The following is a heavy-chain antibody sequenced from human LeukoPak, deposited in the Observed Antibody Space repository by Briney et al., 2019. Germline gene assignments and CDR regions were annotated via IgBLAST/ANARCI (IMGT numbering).Heavy chain of an antibody. CDR1: GYTFPNFG. V-gene: IGHV1-18*01. CDR2: ISPNSGNT. J-gene: IGHJ6*03. CDR3: ARQGVTAAENNYFYYYMDF. Sequence: AAVKVSCKASGYTFPNFGITWVRHAPGQGLEWMGWISPNSGNTKSAQKFQGRVTMTTDTSTSTAYMELRSLRSDDTAVYYCARQGVTAAENNYFYYYMDFWGKGTTVTVSS. D-gene: IGHD6-13*01.